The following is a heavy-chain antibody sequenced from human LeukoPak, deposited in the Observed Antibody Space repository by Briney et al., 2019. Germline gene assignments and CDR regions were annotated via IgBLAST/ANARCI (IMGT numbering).Heavy chain of an antibody. J-gene: IGHJ6*02. Sequence: GGSLRLSCAASGFTFSNAWRIWVPQAPGKGLEWVGRIKSKTDGGTTDYDALVKGRFTISRDDSKNTLYLQMNSLKTEDTAVYYCTTEGMVRGEAPHYYYGMDVWGQGNTVTVSS. CDR1: GFTFSNAW. CDR3: TTEGMVRGEAPHYYYGMDV. D-gene: IGHD3-10*01. CDR2: IKSKTDGGTT. V-gene: IGHV3-15*01.